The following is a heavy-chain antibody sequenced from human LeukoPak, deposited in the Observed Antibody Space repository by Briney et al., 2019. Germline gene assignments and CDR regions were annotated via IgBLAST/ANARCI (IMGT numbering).Heavy chain of an antibody. V-gene: IGHV3-48*04. J-gene: IGHJ6*03. Sequence: SGGSLRLSCAASGFTFSSYSMNWVRQAPGKGLEWVSYISSSSSTIYYADSVKGRFTISRDNAKNSLYLQMNSLRAEDTAVYYCARGVTCGGDCYCYYYYYMDVWGKGTTVTVSS. CDR2: ISSSSSTI. D-gene: IGHD2-21*01. CDR3: ARGVTCGGDCYCYYYYYMDV. CDR1: GFTFSSYS.